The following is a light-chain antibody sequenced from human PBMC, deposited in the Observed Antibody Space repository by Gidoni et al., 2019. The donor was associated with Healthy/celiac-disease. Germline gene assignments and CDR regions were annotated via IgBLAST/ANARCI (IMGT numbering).Light chain of an antibody. J-gene: IGLJ2*01. CDR2: EVS. Sequence: QSALTQPAYVSGSPVRSITISCTGTSSDFGGYNYVSCYQQHPGTAPKLMIYEVSNRPSGVSNRFSGSKSGNTASLTISGLQAEDEADYYCSSYTSSSSVVFGGGTKLTVL. CDR3: SSYTSSSSVV. CDR1: SSDFGGYNY. V-gene: IGLV2-14*01.